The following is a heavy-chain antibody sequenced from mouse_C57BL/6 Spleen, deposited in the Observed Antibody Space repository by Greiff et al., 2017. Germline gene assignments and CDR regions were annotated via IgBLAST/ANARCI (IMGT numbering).Heavy chain of an antibody. V-gene: IGHV1-15*01. CDR1: GYTFTDYE. J-gene: IGHJ3*01. Sequence: VKLMESGAELVRPGASVTLSCKASGYTFTDYEMHWVKQTPVHGLEWIGAIDPETGGTAYNQKFKGKAILTADKSSSTAYMELRSLTSEDSAVYYCTRRDVGFAYWGQGTLVTVSA. CDR2: IDPETGGT. CDR3: TRRDVGFAY.